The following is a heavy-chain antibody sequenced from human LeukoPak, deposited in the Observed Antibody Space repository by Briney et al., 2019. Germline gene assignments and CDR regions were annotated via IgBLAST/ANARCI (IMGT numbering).Heavy chain of an antibody. Sequence: GGSLRLSCAASGFTFSDYYMSWIRQAPGKGLEWVSYISSSGSTIYYADSVKGRFTTSRDNAKNSLYLQMNSLRAEDTAVYYCARVWTPARAFDIWGQGTMVTVSS. CDR2: ISSSGSTI. V-gene: IGHV3-11*04. J-gene: IGHJ3*02. CDR1: GFTFSDYY. CDR3: ARVWTPARAFDI. D-gene: IGHD2-2*01.